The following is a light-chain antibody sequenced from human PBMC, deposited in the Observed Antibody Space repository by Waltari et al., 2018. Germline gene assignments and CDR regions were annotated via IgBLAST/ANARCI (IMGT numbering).Light chain of an antibody. Sequence: IQMNQSPSSLSAFLGDRVTITRRASQTINTFLNWYQRKPGTAPKLLIYAASSWQSGVPARFSGSGSGTDFTLTISSLEPEDFAIYYCQQSYCIPATFGGGTKVEIK. CDR2: AAS. CDR1: QTINTF. V-gene: IGKV1-39*01. J-gene: IGKJ4*01. CDR3: QQSYCIPAT.